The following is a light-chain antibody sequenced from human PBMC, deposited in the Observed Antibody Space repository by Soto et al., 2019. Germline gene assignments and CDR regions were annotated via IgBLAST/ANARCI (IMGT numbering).Light chain of an antibody. CDR2: GAS. CDR3: QQYGSLSWT. Sequence: DIVLTQSPGTLSLSPGERATLSCRASQSVSSNYLAWYQQKPGQAPRLLIYGASTRATGVPDRVSGSGSGTDFTLTISRLEPEDFAVYHCQQYGSLSWTFGQGTKVDIK. CDR1: QSVSSNY. V-gene: IGKV3-20*01. J-gene: IGKJ1*01.